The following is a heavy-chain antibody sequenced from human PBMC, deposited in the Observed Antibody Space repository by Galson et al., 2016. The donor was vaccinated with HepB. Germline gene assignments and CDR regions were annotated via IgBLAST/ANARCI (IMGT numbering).Heavy chain of an antibody. V-gene: IGHV1-18*01. CDR1: GYRFTSYG. D-gene: IGHD2-8*01. CDR3: ARDRAMLEFDP. CDR2: ISAYNGHT. Sequence: SVKVSCKASGYRFTSYGISWVRQAPGQGLEWMGWISAYNGHTIYAQSFQGRVTLTTDASTSTVYMDLWSLISDDTAVYYCARDRAMLEFDPGGQGTLVTVFS. J-gene: IGHJ5*02.